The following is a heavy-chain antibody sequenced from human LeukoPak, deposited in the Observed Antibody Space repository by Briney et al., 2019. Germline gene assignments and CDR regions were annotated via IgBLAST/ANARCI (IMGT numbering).Heavy chain of an antibody. CDR2: VYHSGST. J-gene: IGHJ4*02. V-gene: IGHV4-4*02. Sequence: SSETLSLTCAVSGGSISSSNWWSWVRQPPGKGLEWIGEVYHSGSTNYNPSLQSRVTISVVKSKNQFSLILSSVTAADTAVYYCARGCYYYDSSASEVYFDYWGQGTLVTVSS. CDR1: GGSISSSNW. CDR3: ARGCYYYDSSASEVYFDY. D-gene: IGHD3-22*01.